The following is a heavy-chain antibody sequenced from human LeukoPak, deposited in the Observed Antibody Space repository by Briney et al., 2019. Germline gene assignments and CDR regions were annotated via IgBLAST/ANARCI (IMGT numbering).Heavy chain of an antibody. CDR1: GDSVSSNTPA. V-gene: IGHV6-1*01. CDR3: ARQQRGAFDY. CDR2: TYYRSKWYN. Sequence: SQTLSVTCAISGDSVSSNTPAWNWIRQSPSRGLEWLGRTYYRSKWYNDYAVSVRSRIIINPDTAKNQFSLQLNSVTPEDTAVYYCARQQRGAFDYWGQGTLVTVSS. D-gene: IGHD6-13*01. J-gene: IGHJ4*02.